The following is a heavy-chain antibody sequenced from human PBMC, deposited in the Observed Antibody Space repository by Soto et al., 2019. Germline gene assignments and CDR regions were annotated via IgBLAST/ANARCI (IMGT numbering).Heavy chain of an antibody. V-gene: IGHV1-18*01. CDR1: GYTFTSYG. CDR2: ISAYNGNT. J-gene: IGHJ6*02. CDR3: ASYHLNSYYYGMDV. Sequence: QVQLVQSGAEVKKPGASVKVSCKASGYTFTSYGISWVRQAPGQGLEWMGWISAYNGNTDYAQKLQGRVTMTTDTSXSTAYMELRSLRSDDTAVYYCASYHLNSYYYGMDVWGPGTTVTVSS.